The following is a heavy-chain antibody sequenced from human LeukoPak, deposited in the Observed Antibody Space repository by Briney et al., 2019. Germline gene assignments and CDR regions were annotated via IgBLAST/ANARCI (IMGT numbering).Heavy chain of an antibody. CDR1: GFTFSSYA. Sequence: QAGGSLRLSCAASGFTFSSYAMHWVRQAPGKGLEWVALIPYDGSNKYYADSVKGRFTVSRENSKNTLYLQMNSLRAEDTAVYYCANRPRVVATKVYDYWGQGTLVTVSS. CDR3: ANRPRVVATKVYDY. J-gene: IGHJ4*02. V-gene: IGHV3-30*04. D-gene: IGHD5-12*01. CDR2: IPYDGSNK.